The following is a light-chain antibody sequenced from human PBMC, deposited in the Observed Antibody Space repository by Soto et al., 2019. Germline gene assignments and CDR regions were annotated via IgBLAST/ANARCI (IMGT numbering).Light chain of an antibody. Sequence: QSALTQPASVSGSPGQSITISCTGTSSDVGSDNFVSWYQQHPGKAPKLMIYEVTKRPSGVSSRFSGSKSGNTASLTISGLQAEDEPDYYCCSYAGSSTFYVFGTGTKVTVL. CDR1: SSDVGSDNF. J-gene: IGLJ1*01. CDR2: EVT. CDR3: CSYAGSSTFYV. V-gene: IGLV2-23*02.